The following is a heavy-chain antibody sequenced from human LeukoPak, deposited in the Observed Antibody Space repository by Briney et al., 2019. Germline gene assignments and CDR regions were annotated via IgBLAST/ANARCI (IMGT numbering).Heavy chain of an antibody. J-gene: IGHJ4*02. Sequence: GGSLRLSCAASGFTFSSYSMNWVRQAPGKGLEWVSSISSSSSYIYYADSVKGRFTISRDNAKNSLYLQMNSLRAEDTAVYYCARDIVVVPAAETNLVYWGQGTLVTVSS. D-gene: IGHD2-2*01. CDR3: ARDIVVVPAAETNLVY. CDR1: GFTFSSYS. CDR2: ISSSSSYI. V-gene: IGHV3-21*01.